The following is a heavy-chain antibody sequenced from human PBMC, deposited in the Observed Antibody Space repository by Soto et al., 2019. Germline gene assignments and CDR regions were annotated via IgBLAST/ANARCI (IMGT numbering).Heavy chain of an antibody. CDR1: GFIFNNYE. Sequence: EVQLVQSGGGLVQPGGSLRLSCAASGFIFNNYEMNWVRQAPGKGLEWVSYISNYGTSIYYADSVKGRFTISRDNAKNSLYLQMNSLRAEDTAVYYCARETSARPYYYGMDVWGQGSTVTVSS. J-gene: IGHJ6*02. CDR3: ARETSARPYYYGMDV. CDR2: ISNYGTSI. V-gene: IGHV3-48*03.